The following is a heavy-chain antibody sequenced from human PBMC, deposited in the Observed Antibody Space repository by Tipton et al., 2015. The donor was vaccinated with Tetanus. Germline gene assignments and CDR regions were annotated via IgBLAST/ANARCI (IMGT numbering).Heavy chain of an antibody. CDR1: GGSFSNYF. J-gene: IGHJ2*01. V-gene: IGHV4-34*01. Sequence: TLSLTCAVYGGSFSNYFWSWIRQSPGKGLEWIGEINHSGSTTYSPSFKSRVTISVDTPKNQFSLKLTSLTVADTAVYYCARGGSYSYGPRGFDLWGRGTLVTVSS. CDR2: INHSGST. D-gene: IGHD5-18*01. CDR3: ARGGSYSYGPRGFDL.